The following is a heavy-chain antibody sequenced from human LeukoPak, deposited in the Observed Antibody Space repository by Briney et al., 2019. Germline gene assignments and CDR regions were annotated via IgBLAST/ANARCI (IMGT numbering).Heavy chain of an antibody. CDR3: ARGGSYFDISGYYFY. V-gene: IGHV3-48*03. D-gene: IGHD3-22*01. CDR2: ISSSGITI. Sequence: GGSLRLSCATSGFTFINYEMNWVRQAPGKGLEWLSFISSSGITIYYADSVKGRFTISRDNAKNSLYLQMNSLRTEDTAVYYCARGGSYFDISGYYFYWGQGTLVTVSS. J-gene: IGHJ4*02. CDR1: GFTFINYE.